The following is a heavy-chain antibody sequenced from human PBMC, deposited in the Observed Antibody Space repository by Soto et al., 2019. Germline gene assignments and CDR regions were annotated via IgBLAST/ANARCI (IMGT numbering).Heavy chain of an antibody. D-gene: IGHD3-16*01. CDR2: IYYSGST. Sequence: ASETLSLTCTVSGGSISSSSYYWGWIRQPPGKGLEWIGSIYYSGSTYYNPSLKSRVTISVDTSKNQFSLKLGSVTAADTAVYYCARIMIEEQLARFDYWGQGTLVTVSS. CDR1: GGSISSSSYY. J-gene: IGHJ4*02. CDR3: ARIMIEEQLARFDY. V-gene: IGHV4-39*01.